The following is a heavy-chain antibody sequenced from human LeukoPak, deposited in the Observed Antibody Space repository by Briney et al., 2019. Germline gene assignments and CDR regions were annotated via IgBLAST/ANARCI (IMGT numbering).Heavy chain of an antibody. D-gene: IGHD3-16*01. CDR1: GYTFADYY. V-gene: IGHV1-2*02. J-gene: IGHJ4*02. Sequence: ASVKVSCKASGYTFADYYMHWVRQAPGQGLEWMGWINPNSGGTKYAQNLQGRVTMTRDTSISTAYMELSSLRSDDTAVYYCARASIITREGFDYWGQGPLVTVFS. CDR2: INPNSGGT. CDR3: ARASIITREGFDY.